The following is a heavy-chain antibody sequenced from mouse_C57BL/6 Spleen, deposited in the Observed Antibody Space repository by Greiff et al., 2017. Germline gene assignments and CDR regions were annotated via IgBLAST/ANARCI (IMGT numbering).Heavy chain of an antibody. V-gene: IGHV1-42*01. CDR1: GYSFTGYY. D-gene: IGHD1-1*01. CDR3: AKTPGSSYFVY. J-gene: IGHJ2*01. Sequence: VQLKQSGPELVKPGASVKISCKASGYSFTGYYMNWVKKSPEKSLEWIGELNPSTGGTTYNQKFKAKATLTVDTSSSTAYLPLKSLTSADSASDYSAKTPGSSYFVYRGQVTTRTVSS. CDR2: LNPSTGGT.